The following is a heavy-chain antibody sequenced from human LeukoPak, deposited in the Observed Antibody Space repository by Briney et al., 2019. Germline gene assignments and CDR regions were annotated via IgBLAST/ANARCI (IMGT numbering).Heavy chain of an antibody. CDR2: IYYSGST. CDR3: ARTGARLPLLDY. J-gene: IGHJ4*02. D-gene: IGHD6-25*01. V-gene: IGHV4-59*05. Sequence: SETLSLTCTVSGGSISSYYWSWIRQPPGKGLEWIGSIYYSGSTYYNPSLKSRVTISVDTSKNQFSLKLSSVTAADTAVYYCARTGARLPLLDYWGQGTLVTVSS. CDR1: GGSISSYY.